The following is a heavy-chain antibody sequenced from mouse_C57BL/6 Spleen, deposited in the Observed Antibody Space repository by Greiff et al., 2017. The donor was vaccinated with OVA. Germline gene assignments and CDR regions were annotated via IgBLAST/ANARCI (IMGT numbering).Heavy chain of an antibody. CDR2: ISYDGSN. D-gene: IGHD1-1*01. Sequence: EVHLVESGPGLVKPSQSLSLTCSVTGYSITSGYYWNWIRQFPGNKLEWMGYISYDGSNNYNPSLKNRISITRDTSKNQFFLKLNSVTTEDTATYYCARGPLYYGSTWFAYWGQGTLVTVSA. CDR3: ARGPLYYGSTWFAY. CDR1: GYSITSGYY. V-gene: IGHV3-6*01. J-gene: IGHJ3*01.